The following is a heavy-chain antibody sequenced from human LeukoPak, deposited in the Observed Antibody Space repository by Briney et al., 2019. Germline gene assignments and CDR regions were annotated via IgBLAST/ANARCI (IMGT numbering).Heavy chain of an antibody. V-gene: IGHV1-8*01. CDR1: GYTFTSYD. Sequence: ASVNVSCKASGYTFTSYDINWVRQATGRGLEWMGWMNPNSGNTGYAQKFQGRVTMTRNTSISTAYMELSSLRSEDTAVYYCARDPQLDYYYYGMDVWGQGTTVTVSS. J-gene: IGHJ6*02. D-gene: IGHD1-1*01. CDR3: ARDPQLDYYYYGMDV. CDR2: MNPNSGNT.